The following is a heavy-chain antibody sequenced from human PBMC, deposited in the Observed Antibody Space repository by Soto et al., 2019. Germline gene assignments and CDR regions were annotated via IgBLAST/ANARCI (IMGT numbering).Heavy chain of an antibody. CDR3: ATARYNGADSSKDY. Sequence: ASVKVSCKASGYAFTSHYMHWVRQAPGQGLEWMGIINPSGGGTNYAQRFQGRVTVTSDTSTSTVYMYLSGLRSDDTAVYYCATARYNGADSSKDYWGKGSMVIVSS. D-gene: IGHD2-8*01. V-gene: IGHV1-46*01. CDR2: INPSGGGT. CDR1: GYAFTSHY. J-gene: IGHJ4*02.